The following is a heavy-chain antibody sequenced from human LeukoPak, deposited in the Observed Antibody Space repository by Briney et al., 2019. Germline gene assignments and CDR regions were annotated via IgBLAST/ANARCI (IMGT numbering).Heavy chain of an antibody. CDR1: GYTFTGYY. J-gene: IGHJ4*02. CDR3: ARVGATGTTSPFDY. D-gene: IGHD1-1*01. V-gene: IGHV1-2*02. CDR2: INPNSGGT. Sequence: GASVKVSCKASGYTFTGYYMHWVRQAPGQGLEWMEWINPNSGGTNYAQKFQGRVTMTRDTSISTAYMELSRLRSDDTAVYYCARVGATGTTSPFDYWGQGTLVTVSS.